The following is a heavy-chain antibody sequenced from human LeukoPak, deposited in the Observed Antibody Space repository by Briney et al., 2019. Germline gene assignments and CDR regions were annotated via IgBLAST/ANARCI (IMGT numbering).Heavy chain of an antibody. V-gene: IGHV3-21*01. J-gene: IGHJ6*03. D-gene: IGHD1-26*01. CDR2: ISSSSSYI. Sequence: GGSLRLSCAASGFTVSSYSMNWVRQAPGKGLEWVSSISSSSSYIYYADPVKGRFTISRDNAKNSLYLQMNSLRAEDTAVYYCARGRNSGSYYMDVWGKGTTVTVSS. CDR3: ARGRNSGSYYMDV. CDR1: GFTVSSYS.